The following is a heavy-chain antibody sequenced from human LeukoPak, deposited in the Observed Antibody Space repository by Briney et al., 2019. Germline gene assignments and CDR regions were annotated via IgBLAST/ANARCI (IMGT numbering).Heavy chain of an antibody. CDR1: GFTFSSYS. Sequence: PGGSLRLSCAASGFTFSSYSMKWVRQAPGKGLEWVSYISSSSSTIYYADSVKGRFTISRDNAKNSLYLQMNSLRAEDTAVYYCARDLHSYGYWGQGTLVTVSS. J-gene: IGHJ4*02. CDR2: ISSSSSTI. CDR3: ARDLHSYGY. D-gene: IGHD5-18*01. V-gene: IGHV3-48*01.